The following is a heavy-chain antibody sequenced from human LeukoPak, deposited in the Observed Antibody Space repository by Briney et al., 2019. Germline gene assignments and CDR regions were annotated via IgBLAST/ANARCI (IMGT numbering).Heavy chain of an antibody. CDR3: ARRQYCSSTSCYSLGSSGMDV. Sequence: GGSLRLSCAASGFTFSSYGMHWVRQAPGKGLEWVAVIWYGGSNKYYADSVKGRFTISRDNSKNTLYLQMNSLRAEDTAVYYCARRQYCSSTSCYSLGSSGMDVWGQGTTVTVSS. CDR2: IWYGGSNK. CDR1: GFTFSSYG. D-gene: IGHD2-2*01. V-gene: IGHV3-33*01. J-gene: IGHJ6*02.